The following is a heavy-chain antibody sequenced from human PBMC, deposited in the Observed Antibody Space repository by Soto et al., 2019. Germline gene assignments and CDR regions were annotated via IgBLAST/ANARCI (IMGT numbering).Heavy chain of an antibody. CDR1: GDSLTFGNYY. D-gene: IGHD6-13*01. Sequence: PSETLSLTCTVSGDSLTFGNYYWSWIRQSPGKGLEWLGYMYYGGSTNYNPSLKSRVSISVDTSKNQFSLKLSSVTAADTAVYYCARDKYSSSWFDYWGQGTLVTVSS. CDR2: MYYGGST. V-gene: IGHV4-61*01. J-gene: IGHJ4*02. CDR3: ARDKYSSSWFDY.